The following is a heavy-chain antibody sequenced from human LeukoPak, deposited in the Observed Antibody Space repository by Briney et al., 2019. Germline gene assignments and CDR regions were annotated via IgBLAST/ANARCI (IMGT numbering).Heavy chain of an antibody. D-gene: IGHD2-2*01. CDR1: GGSISSYY. J-gene: IGHJ6*03. CDR3: ARIVVPAANYYYYYMDV. V-gene: IGHV4-59*01. CDR2: IYYSGST. Sequence: SXTLSLTCTVSGGSISSYYWSWIRQPPGKGLEWIGYIYYSGSTNYNPSLKSRVTISVDTSKNQFSLKLSSVTAADTAVYYCARIVVPAANYYYYYMDVWGKGTTVTVSS.